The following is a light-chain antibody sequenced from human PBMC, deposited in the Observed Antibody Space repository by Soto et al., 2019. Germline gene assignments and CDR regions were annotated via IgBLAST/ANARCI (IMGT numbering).Light chain of an antibody. J-gene: IGLJ1*01. V-gene: IGLV2-14*01. CDR2: EVS. CDR1: SSDIGGYNY. CDR3: SSYTGSSTPYV. Sequence: QSALTQPASVSGSPGQSITISCTGTSSDIGGYNYVSWYQQHPGKVPKLMIFEVSNRPSGVSYRFSGSKSGNTASLTISGLQAEDEADYYCSSYTGSSTPYVFGTGTKLTVL.